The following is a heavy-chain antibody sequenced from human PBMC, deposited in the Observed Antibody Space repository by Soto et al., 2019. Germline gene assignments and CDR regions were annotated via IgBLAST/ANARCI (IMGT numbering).Heavy chain of an antibody. CDR3: ARGLGGAAAGKGEDYFDY. CDR1: GFTFSSYG. Sequence: PGGSLRLSCAASGFTFSSYGMHWVRQAPGKGLEWVAVISYDGSNKYYADSVKGRFTISRDNSKNTLYLQMNSLRAEDTAVYYCARGLGGAAAGKGEDYFDYWGQGTLVTVSS. J-gene: IGHJ4*02. D-gene: IGHD6-13*01. V-gene: IGHV3-30*03. CDR2: ISYDGSNK.